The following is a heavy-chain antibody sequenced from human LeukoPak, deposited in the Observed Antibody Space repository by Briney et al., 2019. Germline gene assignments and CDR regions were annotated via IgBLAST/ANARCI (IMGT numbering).Heavy chain of an antibody. CDR2: IYYSGTT. CDR1: GGSISNFY. Sequence: SETLSLTCTVSGGSISNFYWSWFRQPPGKGLEWIGYIYYSGTTNYNPSLKSRLTISVDTPKNQFSLKLSSVTAADTAVYYCARESYSSSWYGDYFDYWGQGTLVTVSS. J-gene: IGHJ4*02. V-gene: IGHV4-59*12. D-gene: IGHD6-13*01. CDR3: ARESYSSSWYGDYFDY.